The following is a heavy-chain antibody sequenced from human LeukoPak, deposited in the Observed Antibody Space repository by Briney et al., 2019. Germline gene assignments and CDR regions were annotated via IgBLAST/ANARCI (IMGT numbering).Heavy chain of an antibody. CDR3: ARGLHGIAAATDAFDI. CDR2: ISANNGNT. Sequence: EASVKISCKASGYTFTSYGISWGRQAPGQGVEWMGWISANNGNTNYTQKLQGRVTMTTDTSTSTAYMELRSLRSDDTAVYYCARGLHGIAAATDAFDIWGQGTMVTVSS. J-gene: IGHJ3*02. V-gene: IGHV1-18*01. D-gene: IGHD6-13*01. CDR1: GYTFTSYG.